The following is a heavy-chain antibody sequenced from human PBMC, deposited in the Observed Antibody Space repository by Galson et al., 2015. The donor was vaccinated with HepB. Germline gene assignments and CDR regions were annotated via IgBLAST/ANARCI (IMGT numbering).Heavy chain of an antibody. CDR2: IGDSGDST. J-gene: IGHJ4*02. CDR1: GFTFSSYA. CDR3: AKGSAAGRPYYFDY. Sequence: SLRLSCAASGFTFSSYAMSWVRQAPGKGLEWVSAIGDSGDSTYYADSVKGRFTISRDNSKNTLWLQMNSLRAEDTAIYYCAKGSAAGRPYYFDYWGQGALVAVSS. V-gene: IGHV3-23*01. D-gene: IGHD6-6*01.